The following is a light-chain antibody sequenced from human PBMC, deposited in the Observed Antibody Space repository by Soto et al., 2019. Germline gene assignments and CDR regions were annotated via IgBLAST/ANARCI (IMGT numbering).Light chain of an antibody. CDR1: RSLSGW. J-gene: IGKJ1*01. CDR2: EVS. CDR3: QQYFGAWT. Sequence: DFQLTQSPSTLSASVGDRVTITCRASRSLSGWLAWYQQKPGKDPKLLIYEVSTLENGVPSRFSGSGSGTQFTLTINSLQPDDSATYFCQQYFGAWTFGQGTKVEI. V-gene: IGKV1-5*03.